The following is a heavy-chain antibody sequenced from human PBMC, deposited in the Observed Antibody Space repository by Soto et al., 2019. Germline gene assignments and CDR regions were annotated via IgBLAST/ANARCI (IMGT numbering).Heavy chain of an antibody. CDR2: MNPNSGNT. CDR1: GYTFTSYD. CDR3: ARFIAARPHWSYYYGMDV. V-gene: IGHV1-8*01. D-gene: IGHD6-6*01. J-gene: IGHJ6*02. Sequence: QVQLVQSGAEVKKPGASVKVSCKASGYTFTSYDINWVRQATGQGLEWMGWMNPNSGNTGYAQKFQGRVTMTRNTSISTAYMELSSLRSEDTAVYYCARFIAARPHWSYYYGMDVWGQGTTVTVSS.